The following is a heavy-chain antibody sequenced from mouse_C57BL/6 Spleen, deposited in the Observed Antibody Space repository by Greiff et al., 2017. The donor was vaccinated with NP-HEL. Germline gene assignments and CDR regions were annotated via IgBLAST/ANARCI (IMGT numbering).Heavy chain of an antibody. V-gene: IGHV1-82*01. J-gene: IGHJ4*01. CDR3: ARLGYSNELYYAMDY. Sequence: QVQLQQSGPELVKPGASVKISCKASGYAFSSSWMNWVKQRPGKGLEWIGRIYPGDGDTNYNGKFKGKATLTADKSSSTAYMQLSSLTSEDSAVYFCARLGYSNELYYAMDYWGQGTSVTVSS. D-gene: IGHD2-5*01. CDR2: IYPGDGDT. CDR1: GYAFSSSW.